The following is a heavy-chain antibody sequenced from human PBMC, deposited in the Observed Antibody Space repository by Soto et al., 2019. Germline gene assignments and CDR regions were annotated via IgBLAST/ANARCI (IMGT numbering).Heavy chain of an antibody. J-gene: IGHJ1*01. CDR2: IWSDGSNQ. V-gene: IGHV3-30*02. Sequence: AGGSLRLSCAASAFTFSRHGMHWVRQAPGKGLQWVGVIWSDGSNQRYAESVKGRFTISRDNSKNTLYLQMNSLRAEDTAVYYCATSDPPTFFISVWYRPPSIQYWCPAPLVTVSS. CDR3: ATSDPPTFFISVWYRPPSIQY. D-gene: IGHD6-19*01. CDR1: AFTFSRHG.